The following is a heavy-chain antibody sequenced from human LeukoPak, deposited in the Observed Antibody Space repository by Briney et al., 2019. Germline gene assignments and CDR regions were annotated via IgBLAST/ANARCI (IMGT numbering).Heavy chain of an antibody. J-gene: IGHJ4*02. CDR1: GFTFSSYA. V-gene: IGHV3-23*01. CDR3: VRDPPYSHFDY. D-gene: IGHD4-11*01. Sequence: GGSLRLSCAASGFTFSSYAMSWVRQAPGKGLEWVSTISGSGGSTYYADSVKGRFTISRDNSKNTLYLQMNSLRAEDTAVYYCVRDPPYSHFDYWGQGTLVTVSS. CDR2: ISGSGGST.